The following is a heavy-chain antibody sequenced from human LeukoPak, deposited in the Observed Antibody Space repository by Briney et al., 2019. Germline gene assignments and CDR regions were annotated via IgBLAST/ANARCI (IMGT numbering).Heavy chain of an antibody. CDR2: ISYDGSNE. J-gene: IGHJ4*02. CDR3: ARHNTGHSDY. CDR1: GFTFSSYS. Sequence: PGRSLRLSCAASGFTFSSYSMHWVRQAPGKGLEWVAVISYDGSNEYYADSVKGRFTISRDNSKNTLYLQMNSLRAEDTAVYYCARHNTGHSDYWGQGTLVTVSS. D-gene: IGHD1-1*01. V-gene: IGHV3-30-3*01.